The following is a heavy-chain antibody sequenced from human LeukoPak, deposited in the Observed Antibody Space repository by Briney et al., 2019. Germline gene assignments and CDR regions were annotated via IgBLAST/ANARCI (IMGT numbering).Heavy chain of an antibody. Sequence: SETLSLTCTVSGGPISSYYWSWIRQPPGKGLEWIGYIYYSGRTNYNPSLKSRFTISVDTSKNQFSLKLSSVTAVDTAVYYCARGSTSYYYGMDVWGQGTTVTVSS. J-gene: IGHJ6*02. CDR1: GGPISSYY. CDR3: ARGSTSYYYGMDV. D-gene: IGHD2-2*01. V-gene: IGHV4-59*01. CDR2: IYYSGRT.